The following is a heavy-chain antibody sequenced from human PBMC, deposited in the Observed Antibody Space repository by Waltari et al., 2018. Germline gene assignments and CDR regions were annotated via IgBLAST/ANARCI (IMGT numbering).Heavy chain of an antibody. J-gene: IGHJ4*02. Sequence: QVLLQESGPGLVKPSETLSLTCSVSGVPINSYYWTWIRQPAGKGLEWIGRVYTSGSFPPNPSGEGRVIISVDMSSNQVSLKLTSVTAADTAVYFCATGTGSGWYGDYFDYWGQGILVTVSS. D-gene: IGHD6-19*01. CDR2: VYTSGSF. CDR3: ATGTGSGWYGDYFDY. V-gene: IGHV4-4*07. CDR1: GVPINSYY.